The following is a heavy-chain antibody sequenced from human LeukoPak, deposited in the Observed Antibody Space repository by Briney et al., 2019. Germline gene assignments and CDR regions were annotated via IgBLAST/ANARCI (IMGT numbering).Heavy chain of an antibody. CDR2: IYYSGST. D-gene: IGHD3-9*01. CDR1: GGSISSSSYY. J-gene: IGHJ4*02. CDR3: ARQGDYDILTGYSFDY. V-gene: IGHV4-39*01. Sequence: SETLSLTCTVSGGSISSSSYYWGWIRQPPGKGLEWIGSIYYSGSTYYNPSLKSRVTISVDTSKNQFSLKLSSVTAADTAVYYCARQGDYDILTGYSFDYWGQGTLATVSS.